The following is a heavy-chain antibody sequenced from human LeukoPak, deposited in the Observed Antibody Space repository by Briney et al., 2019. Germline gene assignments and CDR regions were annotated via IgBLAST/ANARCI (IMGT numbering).Heavy chain of an antibody. CDR2: IYPGDSDT. CDR3: ARVSHCSSTSCYGGIAAAAADY. D-gene: IGHD2-2*01. Sequence: GESLKISCKGSGYRFTSYWIGWVRQMPGKGLEWMGIIYPGDSDTRYSPSFQGQVTISADKSISTAYLQWSSLKASDTAMYYCARVSHCSSTSCYGGIAAAAADYWGQGTLVTVSS. V-gene: IGHV5-51*01. J-gene: IGHJ4*02. CDR1: GYRFTSYW.